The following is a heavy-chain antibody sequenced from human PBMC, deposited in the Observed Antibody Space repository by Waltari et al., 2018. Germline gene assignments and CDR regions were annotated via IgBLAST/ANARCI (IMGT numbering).Heavy chain of an antibody. CDR3: ARARGDRRYYYYYYYMDV. CDR2: IYHSGST. CDR1: GYSISSGYY. J-gene: IGHJ6*03. D-gene: IGHD2-21*01. Sequence: QVQLQESGPGLVKPSETLSLTCAVSGYSISSGYYWGWLRQPPGKGLEWIGNIYHSGSTNYNPSLKSRVTISVDTSKNQFSLKLSSVTAADTAVYYCARARGDRRYYYYYYYMDVWGKGTTVTVSS. V-gene: IGHV4-38-2*01.